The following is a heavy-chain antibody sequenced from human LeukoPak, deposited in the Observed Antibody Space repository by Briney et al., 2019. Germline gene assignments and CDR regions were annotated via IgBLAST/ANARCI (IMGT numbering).Heavy chain of an antibody. J-gene: IGHJ4*02. Sequence: GGSLRLSCAASGFTFSSYWMSWVRQAPGNGLEWVANIKQDGGEKYYVDSVKGRFTISRDNAKNSLYLQMNSLRAEDTAVYYCARDQRYCSSSSCPWEPFDYWGQGTLVTVSS. V-gene: IGHV3-7*03. D-gene: IGHD2-2*01. CDR2: IKQDGGEK. CDR1: GFTFSSYW. CDR3: ARDQRYCSSSSCPWEPFDY.